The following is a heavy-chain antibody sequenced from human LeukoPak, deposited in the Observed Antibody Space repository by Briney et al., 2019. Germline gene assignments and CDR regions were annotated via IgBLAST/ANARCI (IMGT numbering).Heavy chain of an antibody. D-gene: IGHD5-24*01. V-gene: IGHV1-2*02. CDR3: ARIPMATNEVDY. CDR2: INPNSGGT. J-gene: IGHJ4*02. Sequence: ASVKVSCKASGYTFTGYYMHWVRQAPGQGLEWMGWINPNSGGTNYAQKLQGRVTMTRDTSISTAYMELSRLRSDDTAVYYCARIPMATNEVDYWGQGTLVTVSS. CDR1: GYTFTGYY.